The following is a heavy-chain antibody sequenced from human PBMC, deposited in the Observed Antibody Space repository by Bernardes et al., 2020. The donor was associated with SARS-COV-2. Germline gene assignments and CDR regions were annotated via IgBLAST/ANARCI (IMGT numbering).Heavy chain of an antibody. Sequence: SETLSLTCTVSGGSISSSSYYWVWIRQPPGKGLEWIGDISHTGITNSNPSLKSRVTISVVTSKSQFSLKLDSVTAADTAVYYCARLQCVPGRYYVSWQYHCLDVWGHGTTVTVSS. V-gene: IGHV4-39*07. D-gene: IGHD3-16*01. J-gene: IGHJ6*02. CDR2: ISHTGIT. CDR1: GGSISSSSYY. CDR3: ARLQCVPGRYYVSWQYHCLDV.